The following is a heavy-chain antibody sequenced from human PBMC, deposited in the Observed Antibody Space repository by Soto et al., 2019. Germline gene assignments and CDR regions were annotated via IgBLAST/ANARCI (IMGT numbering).Heavy chain of an antibody. Sequence: QVHLQESGAGLVKPSETLSLTCTVSDGSINSSDYYWGWIRQPPWKGLESIGSISYGVSTSYNPSLKSRLTVSIDTSKSQFSLRLSSVTASDTAIYYYATSSVFRLLNHWYVDLWGRGTLVTGSS. CDR3: ATSSVFRLLNHWYVDL. CDR1: DGSINSSDYY. J-gene: IGHJ2*01. V-gene: IGHV4-39*01. CDR2: ISYGVST. D-gene: IGHD2-21*01.